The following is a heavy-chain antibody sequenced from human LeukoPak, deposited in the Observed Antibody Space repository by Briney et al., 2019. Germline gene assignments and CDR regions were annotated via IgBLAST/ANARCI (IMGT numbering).Heavy chain of an antibody. V-gene: IGHV4-59*08. CDR1: GASITSYY. CDR2: IYYSGST. Sequence: PSETLSLTCTVSGASITSYYWSWIRQPPGKGLEWIGYIYYSGSTNYNPSLKSRVTISVDTSKNQFSLKLTSVTAADTAVYYCARHGYSSGSGYFDLWGRGTLVTVSS. J-gene: IGHJ2*01. CDR3: ARHGYSSGSGYFDL. D-gene: IGHD5-18*01.